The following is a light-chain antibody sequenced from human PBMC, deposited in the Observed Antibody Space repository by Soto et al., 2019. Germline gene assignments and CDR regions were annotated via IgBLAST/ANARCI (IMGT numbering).Light chain of an antibody. J-gene: IGKJ1*01. CDR3: QQSYNTPLT. Sequence: IEVTQSPSSLAASVGDRVTITCRASQTISTYVNWYRQKSGAAPELLIYDASTLQSGVPSRFIGGGSGTDFTLTISSLQLDDFATYYCQQSYNTPLTFGQGTKVEIK. CDR2: DAS. V-gene: IGKV1-39*01. CDR1: QTISTY.